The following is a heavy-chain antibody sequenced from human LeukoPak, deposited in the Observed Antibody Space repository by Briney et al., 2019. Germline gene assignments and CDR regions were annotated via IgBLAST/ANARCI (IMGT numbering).Heavy chain of an antibody. CDR1: GFTFSSYA. V-gene: IGHV3-23*01. CDR2: ISGSGGST. Sequence: GGSLRLSCAASGFTFSSYAMSWVRQAPGKGLEWVSAISGSGGSTYYADSVKGRFTISRDNSKNTLYLQMNSLRAEDTAVYYCAKDRRAMVSYRYYFDYWGQGTLVTVSS. D-gene: IGHD5-18*01. CDR3: AKDRRAMVSYRYYFDY. J-gene: IGHJ4*02.